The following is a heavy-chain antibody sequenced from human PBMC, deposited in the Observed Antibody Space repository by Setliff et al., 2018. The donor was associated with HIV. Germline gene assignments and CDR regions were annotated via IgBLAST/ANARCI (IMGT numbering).Heavy chain of an antibody. CDR3: ARHKSQPYYFDY. Sequence: SETLSLTCSVSGGSFSGYYWSWIRQPPGKGLEWIGYIYIYNSGSTNYNPSLTSRVTISVDTSKNQFSLKLSSVTAADTAVYYCARHKSQPYYFDYWGQGTLVTVSS. J-gene: IGHJ4*02. V-gene: IGHV4-59*08. CDR2: IYIYNSGST. CDR1: GGSFSGYY.